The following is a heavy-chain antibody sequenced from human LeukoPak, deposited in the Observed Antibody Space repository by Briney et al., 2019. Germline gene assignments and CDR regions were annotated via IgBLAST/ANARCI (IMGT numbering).Heavy chain of an antibody. CDR2: MNPNSGNT. Sequence: ASVKVSLKSTGYTFTSCDINWVRQPTGQGREWMGLMNPNSGNTGYAQKFQGRVTMTRNTSISTAYMELSSLRSEDTAVYYCASRSYSSSWLYYYYWMDVGSQGTTVTVSS. D-gene: IGHD6-13*01. V-gene: IGHV1-8*01. CDR3: ASRSYSSSWLYYYYWMDV. CDR1: GYTFTSCD. J-gene: IGHJ6*02.